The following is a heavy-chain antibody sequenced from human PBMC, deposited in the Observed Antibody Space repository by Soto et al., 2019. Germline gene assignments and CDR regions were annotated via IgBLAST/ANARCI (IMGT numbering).Heavy chain of an antibody. V-gene: IGHV3-64*01. Sequence: EVQLVESGGGLVQPGGSLRLSCAASGFTFSSYAMHWVRQAPGKGLEYVSAISSNGGSTYYANSVKGRFTISRDNSKNTLYLQMGSLRAEDMAVYYCARGGSYYFDYWGQGTQVTVSS. CDR1: GFTFSSYA. CDR2: ISSNGGST. J-gene: IGHJ4*02. D-gene: IGHD1-26*01. CDR3: ARGGSYYFDY.